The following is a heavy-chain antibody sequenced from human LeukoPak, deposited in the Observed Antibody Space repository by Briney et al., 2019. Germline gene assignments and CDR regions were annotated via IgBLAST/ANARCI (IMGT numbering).Heavy chain of an antibody. D-gene: IGHD4-23*01. CDR2: ISGSGGST. J-gene: IGHJ3*02. Sequence: GGSLRLSCAASGFTFSSYAMSWVRQAPGKGLEWISAISGSGGSTYYADSVKGRFTISRDNSKNTLYLQMNSLRAEDTAVYYCARTRLRWTRGAFDIWGQGTMVTVSS. CDR1: GFTFSSYA. CDR3: ARTRLRWTRGAFDI. V-gene: IGHV3-23*01.